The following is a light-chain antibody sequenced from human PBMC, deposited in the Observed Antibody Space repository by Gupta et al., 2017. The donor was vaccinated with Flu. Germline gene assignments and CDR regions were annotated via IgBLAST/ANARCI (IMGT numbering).Light chain of an antibody. V-gene: IGLV2-14*01. Sequence: QSALTQPASVSGSPGQSITISCTGTSSDVGGYNYVSWYQQHPGKAPKLMIYEVSSRPSGVSSRFSGSKSGNTASLTISGLQAEDEADYYCSSYTSSSLYVFGTGTKVTVL. CDR2: EVS. CDR3: SSYTSSSLYV. J-gene: IGLJ1*01. CDR1: SSDVGGYNY.